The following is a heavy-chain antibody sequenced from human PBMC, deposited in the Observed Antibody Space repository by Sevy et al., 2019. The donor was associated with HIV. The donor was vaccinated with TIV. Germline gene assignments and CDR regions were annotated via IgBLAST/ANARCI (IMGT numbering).Heavy chain of an antibody. CDR1: GFIFSDYY. D-gene: IGHD6-19*01. Sequence: GGSLRLSCAASGFIFSDYYMSWIRQSPGKGLEWVSDISSGTTHRKYADSVKGRFTISRDNAKNSLYLQMNSLTVEDTAVYYCARDRRNHSGQYFDFWGQGTLVTVSS. J-gene: IGHJ4*02. CDR2: ISSGTTHR. CDR3: ARDRRNHSGQYFDF. V-gene: IGHV3-11*06.